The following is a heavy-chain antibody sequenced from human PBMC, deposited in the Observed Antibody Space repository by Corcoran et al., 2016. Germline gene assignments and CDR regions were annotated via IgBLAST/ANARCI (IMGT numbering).Heavy chain of an antibody. J-gene: IGHJ6*02. Sequence: QVTLRESGPALVKPTQTLTLTCTFSGFSLSTSGMCVSWIRQPPGKALEWLALIDWDDDKYYSTSLKTRLPISKDTSKNQVVLTMTNMDPVDTATYYCARTLSGSYYLSTYYYGMDVWGQGTTVTVSS. D-gene: IGHD1-26*01. CDR3: ARTLSGSYYLSTYYYGMDV. V-gene: IGHV2-70*01. CDR1: GFSLSTSGMC. CDR2: IDWDDDK.